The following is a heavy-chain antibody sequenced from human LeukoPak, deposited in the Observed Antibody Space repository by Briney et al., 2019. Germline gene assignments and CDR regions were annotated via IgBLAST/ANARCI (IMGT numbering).Heavy chain of an antibody. CDR3: ARGPMGVVVAAILEYFQH. Sequence: ASVKVSCKASGGTFSSYAISWVRQAPGQGLEWMGGIIPIFGTASYAQKFQGRVTITADESTSTAYMELSSLRSEDTAVYYCARGPMGVVVAAILEYFQHWGQGTLVTVSS. V-gene: IGHV1-69*13. D-gene: IGHD2-15*01. CDR1: GGTFSSYA. J-gene: IGHJ1*01. CDR2: IIPIFGTA.